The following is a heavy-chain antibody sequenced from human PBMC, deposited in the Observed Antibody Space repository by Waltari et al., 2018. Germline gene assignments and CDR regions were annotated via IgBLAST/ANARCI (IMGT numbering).Heavy chain of an antibody. CDR2: INNSGST. J-gene: IGHJ6*02. V-gene: IGHV4-34*01. CDR1: GGSFSGYY. CDR3: ARGGAYCSSTSCYASKYYYYGMDV. Sequence: QVQLQQWGAGLLKTSETLSLTCAVYGGSFSGYYWSWTRQTTGKGPEWNGEINNSGSTNYNPSLKSRVTIAVDTSKNQFSLKLSSVTAADTAVYYCARGGAYCSSTSCYASKYYYYGMDVWGQGTTVTVSS. D-gene: IGHD2-2*01.